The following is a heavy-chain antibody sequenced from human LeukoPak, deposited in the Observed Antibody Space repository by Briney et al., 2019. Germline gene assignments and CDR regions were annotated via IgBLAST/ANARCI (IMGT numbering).Heavy chain of an antibody. CDR2: MNPNSGNT. Sequence: ASVKVSCKASGYTFTDYYMHWVRQATGQGLEWMGWMNPNSGNTGYAQKFQGRVTMTRNTSISTAYMELSSLRSEDTAVYYCARGRYSSSPRRYYMDVWGKGTTVTVSS. V-gene: IGHV1-8*02. J-gene: IGHJ6*03. CDR1: GYTFTDYY. CDR3: ARGRYSSSPRRYYMDV. D-gene: IGHD6-6*01.